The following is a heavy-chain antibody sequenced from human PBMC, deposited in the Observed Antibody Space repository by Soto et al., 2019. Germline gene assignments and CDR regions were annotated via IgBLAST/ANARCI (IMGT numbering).Heavy chain of an antibody. CDR2: IYYSGST. CDR3: ARDKIEDYGSGSSYYYYYYGMDV. Sequence: SETLSLTCTISGGSISSYYWSWIRQPPGKGLEWIGDIYYSGSTNYNPSLKSRVTISVDTSKKQLSLKLRSVTAADSAVYYCARDKIEDYGSGSSYYYYYYGMDVWGQGTTVTVS. CDR1: GGSISSYY. D-gene: IGHD3-10*01. J-gene: IGHJ6*02. V-gene: IGHV4-59*12.